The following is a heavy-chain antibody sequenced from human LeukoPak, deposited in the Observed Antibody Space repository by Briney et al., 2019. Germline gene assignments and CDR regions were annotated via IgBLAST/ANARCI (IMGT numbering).Heavy chain of an antibody. CDR1: GASITTYY. Sequence: SETLSLTCTVSGASITTYYWTWIRQPPGKGLEWIGYIYHSGSTNYNPSLKSRVTISLDTSRNQFSLRLSSVTAADTAVYFCAREYSTSSEGDYFDYWGQGSLVTASS. D-gene: IGHD6-6*01. J-gene: IGHJ4*02. CDR3: AREYSTSSEGDYFDY. V-gene: IGHV4-59*01. CDR2: IYHSGST.